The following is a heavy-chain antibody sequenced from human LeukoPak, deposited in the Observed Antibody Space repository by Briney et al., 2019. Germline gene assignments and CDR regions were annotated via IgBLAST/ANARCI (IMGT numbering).Heavy chain of an antibody. CDR3: ARVVDHDYGDYYLDY. J-gene: IGHJ4*02. D-gene: IGHD4-17*01. V-gene: IGHV3-53*01. Sequence: GGSLRLSCAASGFTFNSYGMSWVRQAPGKGLECISVIYSGGSTDYADSVKGRLTISRDNSKNTLYLQMNSLRAEDTAVYYCARVVDHDYGDYYLDYWGQGTLVTVSS. CDR2: IYSGGST. CDR1: GFTFNSYG.